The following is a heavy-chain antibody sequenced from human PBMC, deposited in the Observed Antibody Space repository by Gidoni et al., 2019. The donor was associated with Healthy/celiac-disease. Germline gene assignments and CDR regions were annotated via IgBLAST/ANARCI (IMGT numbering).Heavy chain of an antibody. J-gene: IGHJ6*02. D-gene: IGHD2-15*01. Sequence: QVQLVESGGGVVQPGRSLRLSCAASGFTFSSYGMHWVRQAPGKGLEWVAVISYDGSNKYYADSVKGRFTISRDNSKNTLYLQMNSLRAEDTAVYYCAKSLLRGRPNYYYYGMDVWGQGTTVTVSS. V-gene: IGHV3-30*18. CDR3: AKSLLRGRPNYYYYGMDV. CDR2: ISYDGSNK. CDR1: GFTFSSYG.